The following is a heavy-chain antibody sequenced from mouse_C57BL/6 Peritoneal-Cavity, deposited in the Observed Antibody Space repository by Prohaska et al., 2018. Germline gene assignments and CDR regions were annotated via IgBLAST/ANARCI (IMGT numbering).Heavy chain of an antibody. V-gene: IGHV11-2*01. J-gene: IGHJ1*03. CDR2: INSDCSAI. D-gene: IGHD2-1*01. Sequence: EVQLLETGGGLVQPGGSRGLSCEGSGFTFSGFWMSWVRQTPGKTLEWMGDINSDCSAINYATSIKDRFTIFRDNDKSTLYLQMSNVRSEDTATYFCMRYGNYWYFDVWGTGTTVTVSS. CDR3: MRYGNYWYFDV. CDR1: GFTFSGFW.